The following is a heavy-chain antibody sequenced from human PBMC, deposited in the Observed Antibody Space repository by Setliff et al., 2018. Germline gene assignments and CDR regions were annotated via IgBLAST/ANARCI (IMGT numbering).Heavy chain of an antibody. D-gene: IGHD3-3*01. J-gene: IGHJ3*02. Sequence: GASVKVSCKASGYTFTSYGVHWVRQAPGQRLEWMGWINAANGNTKYSQKFQGRVTMTRDASTSTVYMEVSSLRSEDTAVYYCARDRYYNSWSGTSITAPHDAFDIWGQGTMVTVSS. CDR3: ARDRYYNSWSGTSITAPHDAFDI. V-gene: IGHV1-3*01. CDR2: INAANGNT. CDR1: GYTFTSYG.